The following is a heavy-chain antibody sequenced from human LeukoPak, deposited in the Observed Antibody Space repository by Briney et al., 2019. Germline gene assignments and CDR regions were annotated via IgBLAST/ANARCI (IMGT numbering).Heavy chain of an antibody. CDR2: IYYSGST. J-gene: IGHJ5*02. V-gene: IGHV4-59*01. CDR3: ARDNPVDSGYDLGGGSWFDP. CDR1: GGSISSYY. Sequence: PSETLSLTCTVSGGSISSYYWSWIRQPPGKGLEWIGYIYYSGSTNYNPSLKSRVTISVDTSKNQFSLRLSSVTAADTAVYYCARDNPVDSGYDLGGGSWFDPWGQGTLVIVSS. D-gene: IGHD5-12*01.